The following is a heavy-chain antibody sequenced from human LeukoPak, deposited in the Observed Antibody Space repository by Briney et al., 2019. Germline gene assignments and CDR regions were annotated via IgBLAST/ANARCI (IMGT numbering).Heavy chain of an antibody. V-gene: IGHV3-30*02. J-gene: IGHJ6*04. Sequence: GGSLRLSCAASGFTFSSYGMYWVRQAPGKGLEWVAFIRYDGSNKYYADSVKGRFTISRDNSKNTLYLQMNSLRAEDTAVYYCARDSFAGGDFWSGYSPFGMDVWGKGTTVTVSS. CDR3: ARDSFAGGDFWSGYSPFGMDV. CDR1: GFTFSSYG. D-gene: IGHD3-3*01. CDR2: IRYDGSNK.